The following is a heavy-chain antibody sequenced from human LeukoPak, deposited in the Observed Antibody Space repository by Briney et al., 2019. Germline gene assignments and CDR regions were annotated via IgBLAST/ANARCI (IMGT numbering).Heavy chain of an antibody. D-gene: IGHD6-6*01. CDR3: ATDKLIITAPVSPFDY. CDR1: GFPFNNAW. V-gene: IGHV3-15*01. Sequence: GGSLRLSCAASGFPFNNAWMSWVRQAPGKGLEWVGRIKRKTDGGTTDYGAPVKGRFTISRDDSKNTLYLQMNSLKTEDTAVYYCATDKLIITAPVSPFDYWGQGTLVTVSS. CDR2: IKRKTDGGTT. J-gene: IGHJ4*02.